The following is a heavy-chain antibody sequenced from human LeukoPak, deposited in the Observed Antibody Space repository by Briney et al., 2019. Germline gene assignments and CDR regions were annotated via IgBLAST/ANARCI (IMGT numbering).Heavy chain of an antibody. J-gene: IGHJ4*02. V-gene: IGHV4-39*07. CDR2: IYYSGST. CDR3: ASGVVAVYYFDY. Sequence: SEPLSLTCTVSGGSISSSSYYWAWIRQPPGKGLEWIGSIYYSGSTYYNPSLKSRVTISVDTSKNQFSLKLSSVTAADTAVYYCASGVVAVYYFDYWGQGTLVTVSS. CDR1: GGSISSSSYY. D-gene: IGHD2-15*01.